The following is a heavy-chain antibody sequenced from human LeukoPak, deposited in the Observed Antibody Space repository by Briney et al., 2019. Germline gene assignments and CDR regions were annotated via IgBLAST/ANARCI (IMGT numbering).Heavy chain of an antibody. D-gene: IGHD3-16*02. CDR2: MNPNSGNT. J-gene: IGHJ6*03. CDR1: GYTFTSYD. V-gene: IGHV1-8*01. Sequence: GASVKVSCKASGYTFTSYDINWVRQATGQGLEWMGWMNPNSGNTGYAQKFQGRVTMTRNTSISTAYMELSSLRSEDTAVYYCARGLGDYVWGSDRYYYYYYMDVWGKGTTVTVSS. CDR3: ARGLGDYVWGSDRYYYYYYMDV.